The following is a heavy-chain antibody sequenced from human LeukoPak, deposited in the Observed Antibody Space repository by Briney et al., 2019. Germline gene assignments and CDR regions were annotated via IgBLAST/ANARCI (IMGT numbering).Heavy chain of an antibody. V-gene: IGHV3-74*01. CDR1: GSTLSSSW. J-gene: IGHJ6*02. CDR2: ISSGGGSR. D-gene: IGHD4-23*01. Sequence: GGSLRLSCAASGSTLSSSWMHWVRQVPGRGLVWVSGISSGGGSRDYADSVKGRFTISRDNAKTTLYLQMNSLRPEDTAVYYCARDSVTQGPYYYGLDVWGQGTTVTVSS. CDR3: ARDSVTQGPYYYGLDV.